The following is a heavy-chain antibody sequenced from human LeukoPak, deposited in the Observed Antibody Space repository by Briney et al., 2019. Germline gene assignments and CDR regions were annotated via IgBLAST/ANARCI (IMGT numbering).Heavy chain of an antibody. J-gene: IGHJ4*02. CDR3: ARDPLEGY. V-gene: IGHV1-2*02. CDR2: INPNSGGT. Sequence: ASVKVSCKASGYTFTSYDINWVRQATGQGLEWMGWINPNSGGTNYAQKFQGRVTMTRDTSISTAYMELSRLRSDDTAVYYCARDPLEGYWGQGTLVTVSS. CDR1: GYTFTSYD.